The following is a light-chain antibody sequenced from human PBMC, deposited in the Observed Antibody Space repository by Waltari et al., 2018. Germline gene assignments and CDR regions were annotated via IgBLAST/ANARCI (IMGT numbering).Light chain of an antibody. J-gene: IGKJ3*01. Sequence: EIVLTQSPATLSLPPGARASLSCRASQSISSYLAWYQQKPGQAPRPLIYDASTRATGIPARFSGSGSGTDFTLIISSLEPEDFAVYYCQHRGHWPPEATFGPGTKVDIK. V-gene: IGKV3-11*01. CDR3: QHRGHWPPEAT. CDR2: DAS. CDR1: QSISSY.